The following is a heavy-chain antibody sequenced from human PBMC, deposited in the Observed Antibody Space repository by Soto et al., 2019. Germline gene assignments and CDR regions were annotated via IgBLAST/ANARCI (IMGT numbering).Heavy chain of an antibody. J-gene: IGHJ6*02. CDR1: GFTFSSFG. Sequence: QVQVVESGGGVVQPGRSLRLSCAASGFTFSSFGMHWVRQAPGKGLEWVSLIWYDGSKKSYGDSVKGRFTISRDNSRNTVYLQMNSMRADDTAVYYCPRDTSYYSLWSGYYPSRNGMDVWGQGTTVTVSS. V-gene: IGHV3-33*01. D-gene: IGHD3-3*01. CDR2: IWYDGSKK. CDR3: PRDTSYYSLWSGYYPSRNGMDV.